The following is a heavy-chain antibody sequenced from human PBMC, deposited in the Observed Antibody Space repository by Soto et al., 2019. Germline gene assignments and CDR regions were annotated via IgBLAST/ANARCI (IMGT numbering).Heavy chain of an antibody. D-gene: IGHD2-2*01. J-gene: IGHJ4*02. CDR1: GGSISSYY. Sequence: PSETLSLTCTVSGGSISSYYWSWIRQPPGKGLEWIGYIYYSGSTNYNPSLKSRVTISVDTSKNQFSLKLSSVTAADTAVYYCARETTYCSSTSCYCYFDYWGQGTMVTVYS. CDR2: IYYSGST. CDR3: ARETTYCSSTSCYCYFDY. V-gene: IGHV4-59*01.